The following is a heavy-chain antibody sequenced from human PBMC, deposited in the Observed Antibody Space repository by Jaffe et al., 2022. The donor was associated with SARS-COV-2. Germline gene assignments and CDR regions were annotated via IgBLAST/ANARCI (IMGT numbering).Heavy chain of an antibody. V-gene: IGHV3-23*01. Sequence: EVQLLESGGGLVQPGGSLRLSCATSGFPLDKFTMSWVRQAPGKGPEWVSGIVGSGDPIFYADSVRGRFTISKDSSKNILFLHMNSLRAEDTAIYYCAKDGIYNNNVWDYFDLWGQGTLVTVSS. CDR1: GFPLDKFT. CDR3: AKDGIYNNNVWDYFDL. CDR2: IVGSGDPI. D-gene: IGHD1-1*01. J-gene: IGHJ4*02.